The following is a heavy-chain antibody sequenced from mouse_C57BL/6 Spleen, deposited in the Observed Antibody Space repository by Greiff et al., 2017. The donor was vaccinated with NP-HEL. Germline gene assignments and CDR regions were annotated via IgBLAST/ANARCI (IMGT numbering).Heavy chain of an antibody. Sequence: VQLQQSGPGLVQPSQSLSITCTVSGFSLTSYGVHWVRQSPGKGLEWLGVIWSGGSTDYNAAFISRLSISKDNSKSQVFFKMNSLQADDTAIYYCARGGQLRVFDYWGQGTTLTVSS. CDR2: IWSGGST. CDR1: GFSLTSYG. D-gene: IGHD3-2*02. V-gene: IGHV2-2*01. J-gene: IGHJ2*01. CDR3: ARGGQLRVFDY.